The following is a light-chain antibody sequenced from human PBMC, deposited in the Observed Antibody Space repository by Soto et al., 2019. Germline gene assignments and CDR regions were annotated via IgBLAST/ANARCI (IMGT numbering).Light chain of an antibody. J-gene: IGLJ3*02. CDR2: EVT. CDR1: SSDVGGYNY. Sequence: QSALTQPASVSGSPGQSITISCTGTSSDVGGYNYVSWYQQHPGKAPKLMIYEVTHRPSSVSNRFSGSKSGNTASLIISGLQADDEADYFCSSYTSSTSWVFGGGTQLTVL. CDR3: SSYTSSTSWV. V-gene: IGLV2-14*01.